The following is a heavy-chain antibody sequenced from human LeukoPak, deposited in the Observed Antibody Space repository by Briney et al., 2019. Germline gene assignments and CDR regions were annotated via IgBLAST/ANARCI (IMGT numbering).Heavy chain of an antibody. CDR3: AKPRPPWSTVTPFEN. J-gene: IGHJ4*02. D-gene: IGHD4-17*01. Sequence: PGGSLRLSCVASGFTFSTYGMHWVRQAPGKGLEWVAVISYDGRNKDYRDSVKGRFTISRDNSKDTLLLQMNSLRPEDTAVYYRAKPRPPWSTVTPFENWGQGTLVTVSS. V-gene: IGHV3-30*18. CDR1: GFTFSTYG. CDR2: ISYDGRNK.